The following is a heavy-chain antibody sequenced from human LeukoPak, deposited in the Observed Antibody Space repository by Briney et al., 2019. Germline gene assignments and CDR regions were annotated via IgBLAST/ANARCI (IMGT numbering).Heavy chain of an antibody. V-gene: IGHV4-39*01. CDR2: INYSGST. CDR1: GGSVSSTTYY. CDR3: ARYVVYGSGKYYFDY. Sequence: SETLSLTCSVSGGSVSSTTYYWSWIRQPPGKGLEWIASINYSGSTYYNPSLKSRVTISVDTSENQFSLKLSSVTAADTAVYYCARYVVYGSGKYYFDYWGQGTLVTVSS. D-gene: IGHD3-10*01. J-gene: IGHJ4*02.